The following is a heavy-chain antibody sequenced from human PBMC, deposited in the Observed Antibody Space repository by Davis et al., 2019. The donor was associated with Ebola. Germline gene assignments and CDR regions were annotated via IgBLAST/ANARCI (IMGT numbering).Heavy chain of an antibody. V-gene: IGHV3-7*03. Sequence: PGGSLRLSCAASGFTISSYWMSWVRQAPGKGPEWVANIKSDESEKFYVDSVKGRFTISRDNVKNSLYLQMNSLRAEDTAVYYCARLSLYNSGGGGFDPWGQGTLVTVSS. CDR2: IKSDESEK. CDR1: GFTISSYW. J-gene: IGHJ5*02. CDR3: ARLSLYNSGGGGFDP. D-gene: IGHD6-19*01.